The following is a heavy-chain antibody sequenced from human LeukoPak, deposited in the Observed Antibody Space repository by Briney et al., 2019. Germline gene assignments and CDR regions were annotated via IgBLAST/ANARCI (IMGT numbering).Heavy chain of an antibody. J-gene: IGHJ4*02. CDR1: GFTFSIYA. CDR3: AKVGHVVVVVAASFDC. D-gene: IGHD2-15*01. CDR2: ISANGGET. Sequence: PGGSLRPSCAASGFTFSIYAMNWVRQAPGKGLEWVSSISANGGETHYADSVKGRFTISRDNSKNTLYLQINNPRVEDTAVYYCAKVGHVVVVVAASFDCWGQGTLVTVSS. V-gene: IGHV3-23*01.